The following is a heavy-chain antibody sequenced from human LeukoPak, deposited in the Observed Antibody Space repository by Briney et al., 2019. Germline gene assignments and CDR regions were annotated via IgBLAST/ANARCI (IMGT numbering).Heavy chain of an antibody. V-gene: IGHV4-30-2*01. J-gene: IGHJ4*02. CDR3: AGHHPRNTVDF. Sequence: PSQTLSLTCAVSGGSISSGGYSWSWIRQPPGTGLEWIGYIYHSGSTYYNPSLKSRVTISLDTSKNQFSLKLSSVTAADTAVYYCAGHHPRNTVDFWGQGTLVTVSS. D-gene: IGHD2/OR15-2a*01. CDR2: IYHSGST. CDR1: GGSISSGGYS.